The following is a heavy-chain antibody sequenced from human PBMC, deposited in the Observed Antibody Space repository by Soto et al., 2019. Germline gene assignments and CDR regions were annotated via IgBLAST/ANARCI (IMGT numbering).Heavy chain of an antibody. CDR3: VRQGIGDLHGLVDV. CDR2: IYYTGDT. J-gene: IGHJ6*02. Sequence: QVQLQQSGPGLVKPSETLSLTCTVSSGPTRSHNWGWIRQPPGRGLEWIGYIYYTGDTSYNPSLKSRVTISADTSTTHISLTLSSVTAADTAVYDCVRQGIGDLHGLVDVWGQGTTVTVSS. D-gene: IGHD3-10*01. CDR1: SGPTRSHN. V-gene: IGHV4-59*08.